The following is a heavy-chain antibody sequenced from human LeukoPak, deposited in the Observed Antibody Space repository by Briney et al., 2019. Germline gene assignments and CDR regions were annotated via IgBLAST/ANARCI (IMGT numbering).Heavy chain of an antibody. CDR3: ARSIAAAGPGSYYFDY. D-gene: IGHD6-13*01. CDR1: GGSISSGSYY. V-gene: IGHV4-61*02. J-gene: IGHJ4*02. Sequence: PSETLSLTCTVSGGSISSGSYYWSWIRQPAGKGLEWIGRIYTSGSTNYNPSLKSRVTISVDTSKNRFSLKLSSVTAADTAVYYCARSIAAAGPGSYYFDYWGQGTLVTVSS. CDR2: IYTSGST.